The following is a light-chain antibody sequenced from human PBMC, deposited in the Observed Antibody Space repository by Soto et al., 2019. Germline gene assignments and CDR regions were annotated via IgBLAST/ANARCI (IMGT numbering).Light chain of an antibody. Sequence: LTRFLGVLVLSSGVGVSLYNRASQSVSSSYIAWYQQRPGQTPSLLIYGASTRATGIPDRFSGSGSGTHFTLTISRLEPGDFAVYYCQHFGGTTFTFGQGTRLEIK. CDR1: QSVSSSY. CDR2: GAS. V-gene: IGKV3-20*01. CDR3: QHFGGTTFT. J-gene: IGKJ5*01.